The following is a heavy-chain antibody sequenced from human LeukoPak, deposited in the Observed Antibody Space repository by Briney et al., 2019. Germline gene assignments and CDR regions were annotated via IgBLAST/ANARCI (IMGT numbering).Heavy chain of an antibody. D-gene: IGHD4-11*01. CDR1: GYTLTELS. V-gene: IGHV1-24*01. J-gene: IGHJ6*03. CDR2: FDPEDGET. Sequence: ASVKVSCKVSGYTLTELSMHWVRQAPGKGLEWMGGFDPEDGETIYAQKFQGRVTMTRDTSTSTVYMELSSLRSEDTAVYYCARDQGYSSYGNNYYYYMDVWGKGPTVTVSS. CDR3: ARDQGYSSYGNNYYYYMDV.